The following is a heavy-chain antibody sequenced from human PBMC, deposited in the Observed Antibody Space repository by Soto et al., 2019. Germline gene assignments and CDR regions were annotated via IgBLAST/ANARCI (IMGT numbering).Heavy chain of an antibody. CDR1: GGSISSSSYY. Sequence: QLLESGPGLVKPSETLSLTCTVSGGSISSSSYYWGWIRQPPGKGLEWIGSIYYSGSTYYNPSLKSRVTISVDTSKNQFSXXXXXXXXXXXXXXXXXXXXXXXXSWYYYMDVWGKGTTVTVSS. CDR3: XXXXXXXXSWYYYMDV. D-gene: IGHD6-13*01. CDR2: IYYSGST. V-gene: IGHV4-39*01. J-gene: IGHJ6*03.